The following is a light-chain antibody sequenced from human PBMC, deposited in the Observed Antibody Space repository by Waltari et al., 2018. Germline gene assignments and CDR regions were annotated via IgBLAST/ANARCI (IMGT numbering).Light chain of an antibody. CDR2: LSF. V-gene: IGKV2-28*01. CDR1: QSLLHSDGYNY. J-gene: IGKJ1*01. CDR3: MQALHTPPT. Sequence: EIVMTQSPLSLPVTPGEPASISCRSSQSLLHSDGYNYLNWYLQKPGQSPQLLIYLSFIRASGVPDRFTGSGAGTDFTLKISSVEAEDVGFYYCMQALHTPPTFGQGTRAEIK.